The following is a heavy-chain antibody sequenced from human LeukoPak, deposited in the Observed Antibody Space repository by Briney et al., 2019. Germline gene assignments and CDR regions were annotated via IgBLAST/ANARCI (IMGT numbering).Heavy chain of an antibody. Sequence: ETLSLTCTVSGGSISSYYWSWVRQAPGKGLEWVSVIYSGGSTYYADSVKGRFTISRDNSKNTLYLQMNSLRAEDTAVYYCARGFGEHCSSTSCYSYYGMDVWGQGTTVTVSS. D-gene: IGHD2-2*02. J-gene: IGHJ6*02. CDR3: ARGFGEHCSSTSCYSYYGMDV. CDR2: IYSGGST. CDR1: GGSISSYY. V-gene: IGHV3-53*01.